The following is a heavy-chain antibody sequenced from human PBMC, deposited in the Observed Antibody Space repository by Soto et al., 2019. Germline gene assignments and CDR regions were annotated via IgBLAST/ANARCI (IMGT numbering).Heavy chain of an antibody. D-gene: IGHD7-27*01. Sequence: EVQLLESGGGLVQPGGSLRLSCAVSGLTANSYVMSWVRQAPGKGLEWVSSISGGAGSTFYADSVKGRFTISRDNSKNTLHLQMNSLRAEDTAVYYCAKGWGDYWGQGTLVTVSS. CDR1: GLTANSYV. V-gene: IGHV3-23*01. J-gene: IGHJ4*02. CDR2: ISGGAGST. CDR3: AKGWGDY.